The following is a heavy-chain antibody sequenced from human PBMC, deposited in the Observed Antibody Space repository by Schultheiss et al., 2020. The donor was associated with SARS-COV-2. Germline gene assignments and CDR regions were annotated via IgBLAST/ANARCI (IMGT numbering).Heavy chain of an antibody. CDR3: ARDGTAQAPTIFGVVIIDYYYGMDV. Sequence: SQTLSLTCTVSGGSISSGGYYWRWIRQPPGKGLEWIGYIYYSGSTNYNPSLKSRVTISVDTSKNQFSLRLSSVTAADTAVYYCARDGTAQAPTIFGVVIIDYYYGMDVWGQGTTVTVSS. V-gene: IGHV4-61*08. CDR2: IYYSGST. J-gene: IGHJ6*02. CDR1: GGSISSGGYY. D-gene: IGHD3-3*01.